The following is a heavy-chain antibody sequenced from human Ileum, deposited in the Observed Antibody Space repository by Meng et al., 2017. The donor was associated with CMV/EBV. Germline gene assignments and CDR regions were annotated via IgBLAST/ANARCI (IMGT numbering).Heavy chain of an antibody. J-gene: IGHJ4*02. V-gene: IGHV3-15*01. CDR3: TTESIWFGEVEINFFDN. Sequence: EVQLVESXGGWVKPGXSLRRDXAACGCTFSNACMTWVRQAPGKGLEWVGHIKSNTDGGTTDYAAPVKGRFTISRDDSENIMYLQMNSLKTEDTAVYYCTTESIWFGEVEINFFDNWGQGTLVTVSS. CDR1: GCTFSNAC. CDR2: IKSNTDGGTT. D-gene: IGHD3-10*01.